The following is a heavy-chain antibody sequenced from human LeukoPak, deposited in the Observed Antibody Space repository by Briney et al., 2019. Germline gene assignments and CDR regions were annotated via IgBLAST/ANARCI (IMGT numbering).Heavy chain of an antibody. D-gene: IGHD1-26*01. J-gene: IGHJ3*02. CDR3: ARVGSGSYFRAFDI. Sequence: GGSLRLSCAASGFTVSSNYMSWIRQAPGKGLEWVSVIYSGDSTYYVDSVKGRFSISRDNSKNTLYLQMNSLRAEDTALYYCARVGSGSYFRAFDIWGQGTKVTVSS. CDR1: GFTVSSNY. V-gene: IGHV3-66*01. CDR2: IYSGDST.